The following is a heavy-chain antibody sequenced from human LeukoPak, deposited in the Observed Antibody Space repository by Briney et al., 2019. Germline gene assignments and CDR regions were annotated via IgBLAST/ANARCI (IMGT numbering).Heavy chain of an antibody. D-gene: IGHD6-19*01. CDR2: INSDGSST. Sequence: GGSLRLSCAASGFTFSTYWMHWVRQAPGKGLVWVSRINSDGSSTTYADSVKGRFTISRDNAKNTLYLQMNSLRAEDTAVYYCASPGAVAGILVDYWGQGTLVTVSS. V-gene: IGHV3-74*01. J-gene: IGHJ4*02. CDR3: ASPGAVAGILVDY. CDR1: GFTFSTYW.